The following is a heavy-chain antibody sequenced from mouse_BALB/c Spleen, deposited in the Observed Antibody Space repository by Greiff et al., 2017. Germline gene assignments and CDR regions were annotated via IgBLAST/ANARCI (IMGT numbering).Heavy chain of an antibody. D-gene: IGHD2-3*01. CDR2: IYPGNVNT. CDR1: GYTFTSYY. CDR3: ARSGDGFDY. Sequence: QVQLQQSGPELEKPGASVKISCKASGYTFTSYYIHWVKQRPGQGLEWIGWIYPGNVNTKYNEKFKGKATLTADKSSSTAYMQLSSLTSEDSAVYFCARSGDGFDYWGQGTTLTVSS. V-gene: IGHV1S56*01. J-gene: IGHJ2*01.